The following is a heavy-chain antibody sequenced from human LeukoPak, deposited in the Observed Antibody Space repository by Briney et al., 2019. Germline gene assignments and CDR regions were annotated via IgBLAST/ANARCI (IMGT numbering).Heavy chain of an antibody. Sequence: GGSLRLSCAASGLTFSSSAMSWVRQAPGKGLEWVSGIGDSGGFTYYADSVKGRFTISRDNSKNTLYLQMNSLRAEDTAVYYCAKAQWMDAFDIWGQGTMVTVSS. CDR3: AKAQWMDAFDI. CDR1: GLTFSSSA. CDR2: IGDSGGFT. J-gene: IGHJ3*02. D-gene: IGHD6-19*01. V-gene: IGHV3-23*01.